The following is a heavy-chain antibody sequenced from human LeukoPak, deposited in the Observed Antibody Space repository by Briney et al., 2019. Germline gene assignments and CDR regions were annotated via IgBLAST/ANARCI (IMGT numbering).Heavy chain of an antibody. V-gene: IGHV1-3*04. CDR2: INTGNGNT. D-gene: IGHD3-10*01. J-gene: IGHJ4*02. Sequence: ASVKVSCKASGYIFTKYSMHWVRQAPGQRPDWLGCINTGNGNTRYSQNFQGRFSITRDTSASTVYMELSSLRSEDTAVYYCARDHYYGSGIYNYFDNWGQGTLVTVSS. CDR3: ARDHYYGSGIYNYFDN. CDR1: GYIFTKYS.